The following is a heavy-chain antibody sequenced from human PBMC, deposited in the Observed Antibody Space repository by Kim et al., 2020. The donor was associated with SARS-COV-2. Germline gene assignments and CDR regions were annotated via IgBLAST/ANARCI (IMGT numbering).Heavy chain of an antibody. CDR3: SRDGGIQAEDY. D-gene: IGHD5-18*01. J-gene: IGHJ4*02. V-gene: IGHV1-3*01. Sequence: TKYSQKFQGRVTITRDTSASTAYMELSSLRSEDTAVYYCSRDGGIQAEDYWGQGTLVTVSS. CDR2: T.